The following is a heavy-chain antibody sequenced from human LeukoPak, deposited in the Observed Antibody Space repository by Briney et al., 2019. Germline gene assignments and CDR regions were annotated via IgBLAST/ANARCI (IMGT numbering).Heavy chain of an antibody. CDR2: TNSEGTIT. CDR1: GFPFSSYW. D-gene: IGHD4-23*01. V-gene: IGHV3-74*01. Sequence: PGGSLRLSCVASGFPFSSYWIHWVRQAPGKGLVWVSRTNSEGTITSYADSVKGRITISRDNAKNTLYLQMNSLRAEDTAVYYCATGTEETTVVTPCYWGQGTLVTVSS. J-gene: IGHJ4*02. CDR3: ATGTEETTVVTPCY.